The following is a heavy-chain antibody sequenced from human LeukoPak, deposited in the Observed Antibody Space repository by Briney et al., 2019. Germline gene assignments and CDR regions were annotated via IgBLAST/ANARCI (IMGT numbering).Heavy chain of an antibody. D-gene: IGHD2-21*02. V-gene: IGHV3-30*18. J-gene: IGHJ4*02. CDR1: GFTFSSYG. CDR3: AKDHWIVVVTAGFDY. Sequence: GGSLRLSCAASGFTFSSYGMHWVRQAPGKGLEWVAVISYDGSNKYYADSVKGRFTISRDNSKNTLYLQMNSLRAEDTAVYYCAKDHWIVVVTAGFDYWGQGTLVTVSS. CDR2: ISYDGSNK.